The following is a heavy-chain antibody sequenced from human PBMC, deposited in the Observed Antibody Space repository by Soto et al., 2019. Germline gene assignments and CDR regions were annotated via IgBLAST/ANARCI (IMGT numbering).Heavy chain of an antibody. V-gene: IGHV1-69*01. CDR3: ASWDYDVLTGYSYDD. Sequence: QVQLVQSGAEVKKPGSSVKVSCKASGGTFNNYGMGWVRQAPGQGLEWMGGIIPMTRRTNYAQKFQGRVTVTAEASRTTADMELRGLRSEDTDVYYCASWDYDVLTGYSYDDWGQGSLVTVSS. CDR2: IIPMTRRT. CDR1: GGTFNNYG. D-gene: IGHD3-9*01. J-gene: IGHJ4*02.